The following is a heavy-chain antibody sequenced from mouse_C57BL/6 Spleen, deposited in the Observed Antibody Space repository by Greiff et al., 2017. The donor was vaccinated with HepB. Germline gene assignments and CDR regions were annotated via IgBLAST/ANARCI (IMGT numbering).Heavy chain of an antibody. D-gene: IGHD1-1*01. V-gene: IGHV5-16*01. J-gene: IGHJ1*03. CDR3: AREGYGSRGYFDV. CDR1: GFTFSDYY. CDR2: INYDGSST. Sequence: EVKLQESEGGLVQPGSSMKLSCTASGFTFSDYYMAWVRQVPEKGLEWVANINYDGSSTYYLDSLKSRFIISRDNAKNILYLQMSSLKSEDTATYYCAREGYGSRGYFDVWGTGTTVTVSS.